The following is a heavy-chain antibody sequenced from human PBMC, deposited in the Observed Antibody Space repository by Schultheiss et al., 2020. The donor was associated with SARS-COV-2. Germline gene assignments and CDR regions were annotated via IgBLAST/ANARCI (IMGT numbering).Heavy chain of an antibody. D-gene: IGHD6-13*01. CDR3: ARGSSSLFFDY. V-gene: IGHV4-59*01. CDR2: IYYSGST. CDR1: GGSFSGYY. Sequence: GSLRLSCAVYGGSFSGYYWSWIRQPPGKGLEWIGYIYYSGSTNYNPSLKSRVTISVDTSKNQFSLKLSSVTAADTAVYYCARGSSSLFFDYWGQGTLVTVSS. J-gene: IGHJ4*02.